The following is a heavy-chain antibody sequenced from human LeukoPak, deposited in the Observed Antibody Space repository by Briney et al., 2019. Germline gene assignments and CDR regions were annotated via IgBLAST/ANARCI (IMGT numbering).Heavy chain of an antibody. CDR2: IIPIFGTA. Sequence: SVKVSCKASGGTFSSYAISWVRQAPGQGLEWVGRIIPIFGTANYAQKFQGRVTITTDESTSTAYMELSSLRSEDTAVYYCARGGRVRGVIILDYWGQGTLVTVSS. V-gene: IGHV1-69*05. D-gene: IGHD3-10*01. J-gene: IGHJ4*02. CDR3: ARGGRVRGVIILDY. CDR1: GGTFSSYA.